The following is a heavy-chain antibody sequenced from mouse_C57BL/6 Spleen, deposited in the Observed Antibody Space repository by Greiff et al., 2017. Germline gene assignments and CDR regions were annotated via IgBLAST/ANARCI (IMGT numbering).Heavy chain of an antibody. V-gene: IGHV1-9*01. CDR2: ILPGSGST. CDR1: GYTFTGYW. D-gene: IGHD2-2*01. Sequence: QVQLQQSGAELMQPGASVKLSCKATGYTFTGYWIEWVKQRPGHGLEWIGEILPGSGSTNYNEKLKGKATFTADTASNTAYMQLSSLTTEDCAIYYCARVIYYGYDGALDYWGQGTSVTVSS. J-gene: IGHJ4*01. CDR3: ARVIYYGYDGALDY.